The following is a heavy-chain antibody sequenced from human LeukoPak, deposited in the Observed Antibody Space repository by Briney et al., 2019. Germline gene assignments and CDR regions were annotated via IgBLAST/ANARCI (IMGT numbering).Heavy chain of an antibody. CDR2: MNPNSGNT. CDR3: ARGSWQGSDYKFDP. D-gene: IGHD4-11*01. V-gene: IGHV1-8*01. J-gene: IGHJ5*02. CDR1: GYTFTSYD. Sequence: ASVKVSCRASGYTFTSYDINWVRQATGQGLEWMGWMNPNSGNTGYAQKFQGRVTMTRNTSISTAYMELSSLRSEDTAVYYCARGSWQGSDYKFDPWGQGTLVTVSS.